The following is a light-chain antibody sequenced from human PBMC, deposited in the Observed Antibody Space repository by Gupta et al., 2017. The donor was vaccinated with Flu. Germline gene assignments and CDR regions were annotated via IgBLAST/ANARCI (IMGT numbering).Light chain of an antibody. CDR1: QSISNS. CDR3: QQYDNWPPIT. CDR2: GAS. V-gene: IGKV3-15*01. Sequence: IMTQSPATLSVSPGDRATLSCRASQSISNSLAWYQQKPGQAPRLLIYGASSRATGVPARFSGSGSRTEFTLTISSLQSEDFAVYYCQQYDNWPPITFGQGTRLEIK. J-gene: IGKJ5*01.